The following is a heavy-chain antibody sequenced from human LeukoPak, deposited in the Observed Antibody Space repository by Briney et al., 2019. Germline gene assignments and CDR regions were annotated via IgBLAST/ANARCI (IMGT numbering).Heavy chain of an antibody. CDR1: GGSISSYY. J-gene: IGHJ4*02. Sequence: SETLSLTCTVSGGSISSYYWSWIRQPAGKGLEWIGRIYTCGSTNYNPSLKSRVTMSVDTSKNQFSLKLSSVTAADTAVYYCARAGYYYDSSGYLDYWGQGTLVTVSS. CDR3: ARAGYYYDSSGYLDY. D-gene: IGHD3-22*01. CDR2: IYTCGST. V-gene: IGHV4-4*07.